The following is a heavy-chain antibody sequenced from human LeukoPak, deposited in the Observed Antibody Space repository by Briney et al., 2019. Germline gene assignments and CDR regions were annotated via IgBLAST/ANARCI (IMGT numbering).Heavy chain of an antibody. J-gene: IGHJ4*02. V-gene: IGHV3-30*04. D-gene: IGHD3-22*01. CDR2: ISYDGSNK. CDR3: ARTPICNYYDSSGYYYLPIIYHFRY. Sequence: QPGGSLRLSCAASGFTFSSYAMHWVRQAPGKGLEWVAVISYDGSNKYYADSVKGRFTISRDNSKNTLYLQMNSLRAEDTAVYYCARTPICNYYDSSGYYYLPIIYHFRYWGRETLVSVFS. CDR1: GFTFSSYA.